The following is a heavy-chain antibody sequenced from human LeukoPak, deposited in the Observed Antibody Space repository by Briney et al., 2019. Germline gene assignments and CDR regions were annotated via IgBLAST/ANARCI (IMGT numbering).Heavy chain of an antibody. D-gene: IGHD4-17*01. J-gene: IGHJ1*01. Sequence: SQTLSLTCTVSGGSISSGDYYWSWIRQPPGQGLAWIGYIYYSGSTYYNPSLKSRVTISVDTSKNQFSLKLSSVTAADTAVYYCARSLYGDYGYFQHWGQGTLVTVSS. CDR3: ARSLYGDYGYFQH. CDR1: GGSISSGDYY. CDR2: IYYSGST. V-gene: IGHV4-30-4*01.